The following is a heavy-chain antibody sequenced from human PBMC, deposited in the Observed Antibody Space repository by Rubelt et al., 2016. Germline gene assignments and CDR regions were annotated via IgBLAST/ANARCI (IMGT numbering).Heavy chain of an antibody. J-gene: IGHJ5*02. CDR3: ARDGKFDP. CDR2: INPNSGGT. Sequence: QVQLVQSGAEVKKPGASVKVSCKASGYTFSGYYMHWVRQAPGQGLEWMGRINPNSGGTNYAQKFQGRVTMTEDTSNSTADMQLGSRRSDDTAVYYCARDGKFDPWGQGTLVFVSS. CDR1: GYTFSGYY. V-gene: IGHV1-2*06.